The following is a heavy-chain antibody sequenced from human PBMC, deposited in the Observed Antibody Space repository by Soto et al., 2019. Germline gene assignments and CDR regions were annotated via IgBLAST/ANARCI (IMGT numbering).Heavy chain of an antibody. V-gene: IGHV5-51*01. CDR1: GYSSTSYW. Sequence: GESLKISCKGSGYSSTSYWIGWVRQMPGKGLEWMGIIYPGDHETRYSPSFHGKVTISADRSINTAYLQWNSLEASDTAFYFCARSPRSSPYFDYWGQGALVTVSS. CDR3: ARSPRSSPYFDY. CDR2: IYPGDHET. J-gene: IGHJ4*02. D-gene: IGHD6-13*01.